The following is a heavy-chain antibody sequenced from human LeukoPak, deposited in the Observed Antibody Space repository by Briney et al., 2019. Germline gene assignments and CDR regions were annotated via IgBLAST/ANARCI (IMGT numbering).Heavy chain of an antibody. CDR3: ARDRDLYYFDY. J-gene: IGHJ4*02. Sequence: SETLSLTRTVSGGFINSKYWSWIRQPPGKGLEWIGYIYDTGATDYNPSLKSRVTVSADTSKNQISLKLTSVTAADTAVYYCARDRDLYYFDYWGQGTLVTVSS. V-gene: IGHV4-59*01. CDR2: IYDTGAT. CDR1: GGFINSKY.